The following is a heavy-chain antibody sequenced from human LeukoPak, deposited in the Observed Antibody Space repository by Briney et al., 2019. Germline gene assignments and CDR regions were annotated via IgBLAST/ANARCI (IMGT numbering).Heavy chain of an antibody. V-gene: IGHV1-2*02. CDR1: GYTFTGYY. CDR2: INPNSGDT. Sequence: ASVKVSCKASGYTFTGYYMHWVRQAPGQGLEWMGWINPNSGDTNYAQKFQGRVTMTRDTSISTAYMELSRLASDDTAVYYCVKGSDTSRPYYFDYWGQGTLVTVSS. CDR3: VKGSDTSRPYYFDY. D-gene: IGHD2-2*01. J-gene: IGHJ4*02.